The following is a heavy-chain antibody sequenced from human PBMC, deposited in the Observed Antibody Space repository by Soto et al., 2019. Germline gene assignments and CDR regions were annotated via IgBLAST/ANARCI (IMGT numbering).Heavy chain of an antibody. J-gene: IGHJ4*02. CDR1: EFTFSGYA. CDR2: ISGSGGST. Sequence: HPGGSLRLSCAASEFTFSGYAMSWVRQAPGKGLEWVSAISGSGGSTYYADSVKGRFTISRDNSKNTLYLQMNSLRAEDTAVYHCAKDWELELRHISYFDYWGQGTLVTVSS. D-gene: IGHD1-7*01. CDR3: AKDWELELRHISYFDY. V-gene: IGHV3-23*01.